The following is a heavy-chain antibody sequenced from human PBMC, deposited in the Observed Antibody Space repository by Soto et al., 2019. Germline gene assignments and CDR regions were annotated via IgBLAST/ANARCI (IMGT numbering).Heavy chain of an antibody. CDR3: ARQPRYYDSSGYYRDAFDI. CDR2: IYYSGST. D-gene: IGHD3-22*01. Sequence: NPSETLSLTCTVSGGSISSSSYYWGWIRQPPGKGLEWIGSIYYSGSTYYNPSLKSRVTISVDTSKNQFSLKLSSVTAADTAVYYCARQPRYYDSSGYYRDAFDIWGQGTMVTVSS. J-gene: IGHJ3*02. V-gene: IGHV4-39*01. CDR1: GGSISSSSYY.